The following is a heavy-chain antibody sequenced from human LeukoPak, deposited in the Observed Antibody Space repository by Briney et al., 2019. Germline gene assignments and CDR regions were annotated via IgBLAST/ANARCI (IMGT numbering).Heavy chain of an antibody. CDR1: GYTFTGYY. V-gene: IGHV1-2*02. D-gene: IGHD3-9*01. Sequence: ASVKLPRKASGYTFTGYYMHWVRQAHGQGLEWMGWINPNSGGTNNAQKFQGRVTMTRDTSISTAYMELSRLRSEDTAVYYCARDLRVTYYDILTGYSRFGYWGQGTLVTVSS. CDR3: ARDLRVTYYDILTGYSRFGY. J-gene: IGHJ4*02. CDR2: INPNSGGT.